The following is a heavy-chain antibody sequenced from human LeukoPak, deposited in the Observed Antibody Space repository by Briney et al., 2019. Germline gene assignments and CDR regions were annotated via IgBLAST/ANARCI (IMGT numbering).Heavy chain of an antibody. Sequence: SETLSLTCTVSGGSISSYYWSWIRQPPGKGLEWIGSIYYSGNTYYNPSLKSRVTISVDTSKNQFSLKLTSVTAADTAVYYCATSGNYASPAKYWGQGTLVTVSS. D-gene: IGHD1-7*01. J-gene: IGHJ4*02. CDR3: ATSGNYASPAKY. V-gene: IGHV4-59*05. CDR1: GGSISSYY. CDR2: IYYSGNT.